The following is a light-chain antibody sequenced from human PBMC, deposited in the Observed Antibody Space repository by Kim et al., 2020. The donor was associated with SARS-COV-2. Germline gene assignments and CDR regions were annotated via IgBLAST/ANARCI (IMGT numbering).Light chain of an antibody. J-gene: IGKJ2*01. CDR1: QSVSSY. V-gene: IGKV3-11*01. CDR2: DAS. Sequence: LSPGERATLACRASQSVSSYLAWYQQKPGQAPRLLIYDASNRATGIPARFSGSGSGTDFTLTISSLEPEDFAVYYCQQRSNWRVYTFGQGTKLEIK. CDR3: QQRSNWRVYT.